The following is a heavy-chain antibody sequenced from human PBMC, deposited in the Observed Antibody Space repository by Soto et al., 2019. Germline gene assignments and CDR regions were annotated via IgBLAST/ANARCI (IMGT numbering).Heavy chain of an antibody. Sequence: QVQLQESGPGLVKPSQTLSLTCTVSGGSISSGGYYWSWIRQHPGKGLEWIGYIYYSGSTYYNPSLMSRVTISVDTSKNRFSLKLSSVTAADTAVYYCARDPYCSGGSCYHWFDPWGQGTLVTVSS. D-gene: IGHD2-15*01. V-gene: IGHV4-31*03. J-gene: IGHJ5*02. CDR3: ARDPYCSGGSCYHWFDP. CDR2: IYYSGST. CDR1: GGSISSGGYY.